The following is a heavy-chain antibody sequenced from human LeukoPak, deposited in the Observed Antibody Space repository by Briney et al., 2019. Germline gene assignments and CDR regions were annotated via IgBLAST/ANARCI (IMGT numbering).Heavy chain of an antibody. J-gene: IGHJ6*03. CDR3: ARDGVPAAIIMDV. Sequence: GSLRLSCAASGFTFSDYYMSWIRQAPGKGLEWVSSISSSSSYIYYADSVKGRFTISRDNAKNSLYLQMNSLRAEDTAVYYCARDGVPAAIIMDVWGKGTTVTVSS. CDR1: GFTFSDYY. D-gene: IGHD2-2*02. V-gene: IGHV3-11*06. CDR2: ISSSSSYI.